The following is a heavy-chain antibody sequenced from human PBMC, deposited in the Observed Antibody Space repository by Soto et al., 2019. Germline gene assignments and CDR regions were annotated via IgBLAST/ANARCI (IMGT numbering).Heavy chain of an antibody. CDR2: IIPLFRTP. V-gene: IGHV1-69*05. CDR1: GGTFSSSA. D-gene: IGHD4-4*01. Sequence: QVQLVQSGAEMKEPGSSVKVSCKTSGGTFSSSAISWLRQAPGQGLEWMGGIIPLFRTPDYAQKFQGRVTXAXNXXARAAYMELSSLRSEDTAVYYCARDNDRLQLGGNYYYLLDVWGQGTTITVSS. CDR3: ARDNDRLQLGGNYYYLLDV. J-gene: IGHJ6*02.